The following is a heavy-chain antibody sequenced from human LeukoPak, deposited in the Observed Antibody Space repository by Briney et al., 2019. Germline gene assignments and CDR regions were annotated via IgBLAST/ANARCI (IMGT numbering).Heavy chain of an antibody. CDR2: MNPNSGNT. CDR1: GYTFTSYD. Sequence: GASVKVSCKASGYTFTSYDINWVRQATGQGLEWMGCMNPNSGNTGYAQKFQGRVTMTRNTSISTAYMELSSLRSEDTAVYYCARDLRYSSGWSASGMDVWGKGTTVTISS. J-gene: IGHJ6*03. D-gene: IGHD6-19*01. V-gene: IGHV1-8*01. CDR3: ARDLRYSSGWSASGMDV.